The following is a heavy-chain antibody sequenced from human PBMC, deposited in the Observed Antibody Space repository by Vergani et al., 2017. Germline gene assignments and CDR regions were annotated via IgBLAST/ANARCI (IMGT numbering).Heavy chain of an antibody. CDR2: IYWDDDK. J-gene: IGHJ4*02. Sequence: QESGPGLVKPSETLSLTCTVSGGSISSYYWSWIRQPPGKALEWLALIYWDDDKRYSPSLKSRLTITKDTSKNQVVLTMTNMDPVDTATYYCAHSPYSSSSLDYWGQGTLVTVSS. D-gene: IGHD6-6*01. V-gene: IGHV2-5*08. CDR1: GGSISSYYW. CDR3: AHSPYSSSSLDY.